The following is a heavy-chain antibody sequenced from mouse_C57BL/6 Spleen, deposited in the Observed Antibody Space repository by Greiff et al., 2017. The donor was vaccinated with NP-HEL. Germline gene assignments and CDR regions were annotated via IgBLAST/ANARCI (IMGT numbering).Heavy chain of an antibody. CDR1: GFTFSSYA. J-gene: IGHJ2*01. CDR2: ISSGGDYI. D-gene: IGHD4-1*02. Sequence: EVKLVESGEGLVKPGGSLKLSCAASGFTFSSYAMSWVRQTPEKRLEWVAYISSGGDYIYYADTVKGRFTISRDNARNTLYLQMSSLKSEDTAMYYCTREGQLYYFDYWGQGTTLTVSS. CDR3: TREGQLYYFDY. V-gene: IGHV5-9-1*02.